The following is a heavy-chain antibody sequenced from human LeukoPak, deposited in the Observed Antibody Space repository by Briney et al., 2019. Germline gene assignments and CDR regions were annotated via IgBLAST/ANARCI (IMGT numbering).Heavy chain of an antibody. CDR2: ISSSSSYI. Sequence: GGSLRLSCAASGFTFSSYWMSWVRQAPGKGLEWVSSISSSSSYIYYADSVKGRFTISRDNAKNSLCLQMNSLRAEDTAVYYCARDRTPVVVVVASFDPWGQGTLVTVSS. CDR3: ARDRTPVVVVVASFDP. V-gene: IGHV3-21*01. J-gene: IGHJ5*02. D-gene: IGHD2-15*01. CDR1: GFTFSSYW.